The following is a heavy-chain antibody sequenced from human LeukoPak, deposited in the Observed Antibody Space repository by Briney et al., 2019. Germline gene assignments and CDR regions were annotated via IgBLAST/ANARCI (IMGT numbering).Heavy chain of an antibody. D-gene: IGHD6-19*01. CDR1: GFTFSSYV. J-gene: IGHJ4*02. CDR2: ISDTGGST. V-gene: IGHV3-23*01. CDR3: AKGSSGWDFDY. Sequence: PGGPLRLSCAASGFTFSSYVMNWVRQAPGKGLEWVSAISDTGGSTYYAASVRGRFTISRDNSKNTLYLQMNSLRAEDTAVYYCAKGSSGWDFDYWGQGTLVTVSS.